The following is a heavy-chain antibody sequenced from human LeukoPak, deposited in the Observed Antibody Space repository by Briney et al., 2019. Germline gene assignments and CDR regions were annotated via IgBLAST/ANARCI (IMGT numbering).Heavy chain of an antibody. Sequence: PGGSLRLSCAVSGFTVSNNFMNWVRQAPGKGLEWVSVTHSDGTTYFADSVQGRFTISRDNSKNTLYLQMSSLRDEDTAVYYCARPSSLDGSGRYYIDYWGRGTLVTVPS. D-gene: IGHD3-10*01. CDR1: GFTVSNNF. J-gene: IGHJ4*02. CDR3: ARPSSLDGSGRYYIDY. V-gene: IGHV3-66*01. CDR2: THSDGTT.